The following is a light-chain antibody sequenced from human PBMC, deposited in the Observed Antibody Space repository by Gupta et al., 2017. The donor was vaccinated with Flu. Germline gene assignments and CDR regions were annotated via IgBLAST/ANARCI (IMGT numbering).Light chain of an antibody. J-gene: IGKJ4*01. V-gene: IGKV1-12*01. CDR3: QQANRFPIT. CDR1: QGIGTS. Sequence: DIQMTQSPSSVSASIGDRVTITCRASQGIGTSLAWYQQKPGRAPNLLIYAASSLQSGVSSRFSGSGSGTDFTLTISSLLPEDSAIFYCQQANRFPITFGGGTKVEIK. CDR2: AAS.